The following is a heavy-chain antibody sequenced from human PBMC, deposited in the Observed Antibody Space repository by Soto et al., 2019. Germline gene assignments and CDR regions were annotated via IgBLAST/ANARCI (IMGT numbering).Heavy chain of an antibody. CDR1: GGFVTSGSYY. CDR3: GRVERGTATTVVYAFDI. V-gene: IGHV4-34*01. J-gene: IGHJ3*02. CDR2: MSHSGGT. Sequence: QVQLQQRGAGLLKPSETLSLTCAVYGGFVTSGSYYWSWIRQPPGKGLEWFGEMSHSGGTHFNPSLKSRVTITVDTSKNQFTLKMSSVTAADAALDYCGRVERGTATTVVYAFDIWGPGTMVTGSS. D-gene: IGHD1-1*01.